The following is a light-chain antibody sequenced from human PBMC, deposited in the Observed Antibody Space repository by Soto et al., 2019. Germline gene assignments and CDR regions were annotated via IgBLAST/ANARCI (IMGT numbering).Light chain of an antibody. J-gene: IGKJ4*01. Sequence: IQMTQSPSSLSASVGDRVTITCQASQDISNYLNWYQQKPGKAPKLLIYDASNLETGGPSRFSGSGSATDFTFTISSLQPEDIATYYCQQYDNLPPLTFGGGTKVDIK. CDR3: QQYDNLPPLT. CDR1: QDISNY. CDR2: DAS. V-gene: IGKV1-33*01.